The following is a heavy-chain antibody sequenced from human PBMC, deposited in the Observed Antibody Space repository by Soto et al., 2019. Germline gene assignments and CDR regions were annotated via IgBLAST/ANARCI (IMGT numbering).Heavy chain of an antibody. V-gene: IGHV3-48*03. D-gene: IGHD3-3*01. CDR1: GFSFSTED. CDR3: ARAPFCDY. CDR2: ISGSGDTI. Sequence: PGGSLRLSCAAAGFSFSTEDMNWVRQAPGKGLEWLSYISGSGDTIYYADSVKGRFTISRDNARNSLSLQMNSLRAEDTAVYYCARAPFCDYWGQGTLVTVSS. J-gene: IGHJ4*02.